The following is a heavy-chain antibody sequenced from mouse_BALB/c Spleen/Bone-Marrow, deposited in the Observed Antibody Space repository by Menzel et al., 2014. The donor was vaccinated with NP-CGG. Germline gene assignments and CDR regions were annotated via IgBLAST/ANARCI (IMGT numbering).Heavy chain of an antibody. Sequence: EVQRVESGGGLVQPGGCLKLSCAASGFDFRRYWISWVRQDPGKGLDWIGEINPDSSTINYTPSLKDKFIISRDNAKNTLYLQMSKVRSEDTALYYCARLNYYGNLFVWGAGTTVTVSS. J-gene: IGHJ1*01. CDR3: ARLNYYGNLFV. CDR2: INPDSSTI. D-gene: IGHD1-1*01. CDR1: GFDFRRYW. V-gene: IGHV4-1*02.